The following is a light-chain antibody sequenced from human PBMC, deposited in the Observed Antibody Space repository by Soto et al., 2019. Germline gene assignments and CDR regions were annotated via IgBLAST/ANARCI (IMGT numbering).Light chain of an antibody. CDR3: KQYKNWWT. J-gene: IGKJ1*01. CDR1: QSVSNN. V-gene: IGKV3-15*01. CDR2: GAS. Sequence: EIVMTQSPATLSVSPGERATLSCRASQSVSNNLAWYQKKPGQAPRLLIYGASTRATGIPARFSGGGSGTALTLTISSLQSEDFAFYYCKQYKNWWTFGQGTRVDIK.